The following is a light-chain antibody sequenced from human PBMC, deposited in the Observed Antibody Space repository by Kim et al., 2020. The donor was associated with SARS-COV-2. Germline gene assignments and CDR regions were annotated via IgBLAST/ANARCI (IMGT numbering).Light chain of an antibody. Sequence: RVTISCSGSSSNIGSNTVNWYRQLPGTAPKLLIYSNNQRPSGVPDRFSGSKSGTSASLAISGLQSEDEADYYCAAWDDSLNGRYVFGTGTKVTVL. J-gene: IGLJ1*01. V-gene: IGLV1-44*01. CDR2: SNN. CDR3: AAWDDSLNGRYV. CDR1: SSNIGSNT.